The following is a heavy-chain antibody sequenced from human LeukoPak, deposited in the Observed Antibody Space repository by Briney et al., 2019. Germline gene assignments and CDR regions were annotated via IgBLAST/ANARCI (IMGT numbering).Heavy chain of an antibody. CDR2: IIPILDIR. V-gene: IGHV1-69*04. D-gene: IGHD2-15*01. CDR1: GGTFSSYA. J-gene: IGHJ6*02. CDR3: ARGHCAYGSCYSGGTYHYYGMDV. Sequence: GASVKVSCKASGGTFSSYAISWVRQAPGQGLEWMGRIIPILDIRNYAQNFQGRVTITADKSTSTAYMELSSLRSEDTAMYYCARGHCAYGSCYSGGTYHYYGMDVWGQGTTVTVSS.